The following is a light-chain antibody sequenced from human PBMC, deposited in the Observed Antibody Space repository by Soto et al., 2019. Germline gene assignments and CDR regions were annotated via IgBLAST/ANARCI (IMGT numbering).Light chain of an antibody. CDR1: SSDVGGYNY. Sequence: QSALTQPASVSGSPGQSITISCTGTSSDVGGYNYVSWYQQHPGKAPKLMIYDVSNRPSGVSNRFSGSKSGNTASLTISGLQAEDEADYYCSSYTSSSTFGYVFGTGTQLTVL. V-gene: IGLV2-14*01. CDR3: SSYTSSSTFGYV. J-gene: IGLJ1*01. CDR2: DVS.